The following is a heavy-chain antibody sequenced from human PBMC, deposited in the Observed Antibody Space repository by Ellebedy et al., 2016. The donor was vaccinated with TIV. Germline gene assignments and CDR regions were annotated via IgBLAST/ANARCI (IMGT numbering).Heavy chain of an antibody. D-gene: IGHD3-16*01. CDR3: ARGPLLCWFDP. V-gene: IGHV4-61*08. CDR2: IYYTGTT. Sequence: SETLSLXXTVSGGSISSGGYYWSWIRQHPGKGLEWIGYIYYTGTTNYNPSLKSRVTISVDTSKNQFSLKLSSVTAADTAVYYCARGPLLCWFDPWGQGTLVTVSS. J-gene: IGHJ5*02. CDR1: GGSISSGGYY.